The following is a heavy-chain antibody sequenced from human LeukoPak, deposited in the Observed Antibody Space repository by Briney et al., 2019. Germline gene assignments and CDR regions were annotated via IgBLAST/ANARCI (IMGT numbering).Heavy chain of an antibody. CDR3: ASSYSSSWYFDY. D-gene: IGHD6-13*01. CDR1: GGTFSSYA. Sequence: SVKVSCKASGGTFSSYATSWARQAPGQGLEWMGGIIPIFGTANYAQKFQGRVTITADESTSTAYMELSSLRSEDTAVYYCASSYSSSWYFDYWGQGTLVTVSS. J-gene: IGHJ4*02. CDR2: IIPIFGTA. V-gene: IGHV1-69*13.